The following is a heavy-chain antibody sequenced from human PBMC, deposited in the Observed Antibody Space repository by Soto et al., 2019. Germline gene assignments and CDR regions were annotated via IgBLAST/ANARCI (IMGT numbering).Heavy chain of an antibody. V-gene: IGHV3-30-3*01. CDR2: ISYDGSNQ. Sequence: GGSLRLSCAASGFAFDNHVMHWVRQAPGKGLEWVGFISYDGSNQYYADSVKGRFTISRDNSKNTLWLQMDSLRGEDTAVYYCARDWSGSYGSSFYFDYWGQGTLVTSPQ. CDR1: GFAFDNHV. D-gene: IGHD2-15*01. J-gene: IGHJ4*02. CDR3: ARDWSGSYGSSFYFDY.